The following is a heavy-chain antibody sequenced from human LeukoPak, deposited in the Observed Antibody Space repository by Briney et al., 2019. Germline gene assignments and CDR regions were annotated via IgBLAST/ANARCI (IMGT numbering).Heavy chain of an antibody. CDR3: ARSYSSGWYNDAFDI. D-gene: IGHD6-19*01. J-gene: IGHJ3*02. CDR1: GYSFTTYW. CDR2: ISPGDFDT. Sequence: GESLKISCKASGYSFTTYWVAWVRQMPGKGLEWMGMISPGDFDTRYTPSFKGQVTISVDKSISTAYLQWSSLKASDTAIYYCARSYSSGWYNDAFDIWGQGTMATVSS. V-gene: IGHV5-51*01.